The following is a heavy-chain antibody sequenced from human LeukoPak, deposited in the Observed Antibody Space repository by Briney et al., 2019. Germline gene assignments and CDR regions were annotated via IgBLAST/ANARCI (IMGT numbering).Heavy chain of an antibody. CDR1: GGSISSSSYY. D-gene: IGHD4-17*01. V-gene: IGHV4-39*07. Sequence: PSETLSLTCTVSGGSISSSSYYWGWIRQPPGKRLEWIGGIYYSGSTYYNPSLKSRVTISVDTSKNQFSLKLSSVTAANTAVYYWAGGHDYGDLYYYYMDVWGKGTTVTVSS. CDR2: IYYSGST. J-gene: IGHJ6*03. CDR3: AGGHDYGDLYYYYMDV.